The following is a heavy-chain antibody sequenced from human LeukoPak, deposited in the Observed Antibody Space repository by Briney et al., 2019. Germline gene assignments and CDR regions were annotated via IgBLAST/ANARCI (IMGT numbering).Heavy chain of an antibody. CDR1: EFTFSSYW. V-gene: IGHV3-7*03. CDR3: ARGRSPFYYYYYGMDV. Sequence: GGSLRLSCAASEFTFSSYWMSWVRQAPGKGLEWVANIKQEGNEKYYVDSVKGRFTISRDSAKNSLYLQMNSLRAEDTAVYFCARGRSPFYYYYYGMDVWGRGTTVTVSS. J-gene: IGHJ6*02. D-gene: IGHD6-13*01. CDR2: IKQEGNEK.